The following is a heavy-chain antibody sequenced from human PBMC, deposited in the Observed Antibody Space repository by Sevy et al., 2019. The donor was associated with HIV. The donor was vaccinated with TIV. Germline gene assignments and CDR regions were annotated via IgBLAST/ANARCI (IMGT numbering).Heavy chain of an antibody. CDR1: GFTFNTYA. CDR2: ISGSAFNI. Sequence: VGSLRLSCAASGFTFNTYAMSWVRQAPGKGLEWVSAISGSAFNIYYADSVKGRLTISRDNSKKTLYLQMNSLRAEDTAVYYCAKEGPGYNYDSSGSFDYWGQGTLVTVSS. CDR3: AKEGPGYNYDSSGSFDY. J-gene: IGHJ4*02. D-gene: IGHD3-22*01. V-gene: IGHV3-23*01.